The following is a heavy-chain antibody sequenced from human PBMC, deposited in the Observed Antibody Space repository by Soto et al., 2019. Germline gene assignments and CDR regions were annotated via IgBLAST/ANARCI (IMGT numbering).Heavy chain of an antibody. CDR2: ISLYSVGT. CDR3: ARASGGCEPSATENPHWLGSDGRGS. J-gene: IGHJ5*01. CDR1: GCTLSNYG. Sequence: ASVKVSSETSGCTLSNYGITWVLHAPGQPLEWLGWISLYSVGTNYAQKFQGRVSMTTDTSTTTAYMELRSLRSDDTAVNHCARASGGCEPSATENPHWLGSDGRGSWG. D-gene: IGHD3-10*01. V-gene: IGHV1-18*01.